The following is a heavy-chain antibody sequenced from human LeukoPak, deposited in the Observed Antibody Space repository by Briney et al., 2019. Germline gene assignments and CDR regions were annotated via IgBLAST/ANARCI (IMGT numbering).Heavy chain of an antibody. CDR3: AKDLSHCGGACYSPFDY. J-gene: IGHJ4*02. CDR1: GFTFSSDG. CDR2: IRYDGSNK. Sequence: PGGSLRLSCAASGFTFSSDGMHWVRQAPGKGLEWGAFIRYDGSNKYYADSVKGRFTIPRDNSKNTLYLQMNSLRAEDTAVYYCAKDLSHCGGACYSPFDYWGQGTLVTVSS. D-gene: IGHD2-21*02. V-gene: IGHV3-30*02.